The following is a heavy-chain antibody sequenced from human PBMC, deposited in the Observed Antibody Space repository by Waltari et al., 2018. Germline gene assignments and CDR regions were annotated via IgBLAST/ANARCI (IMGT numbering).Heavy chain of an antibody. J-gene: IGHJ4*02. CDR2: ISGSGGST. CDR3: AKAKIQRWLQSCFDY. D-gene: IGHD5-12*01. V-gene: IGHV3-23*01. CDR1: GFTFSSYA. Sequence: EVQLLESGGGLVQPGGSLRLSCAASGFTFSSYAMRWVRQAPGKGLEWVSAISGSGGSTYYADSVKGRFTISRDNSKNTLYLQMNSLRAEDTAVYYCAKAKIQRWLQSCFDYWGQGTLVTVSS.